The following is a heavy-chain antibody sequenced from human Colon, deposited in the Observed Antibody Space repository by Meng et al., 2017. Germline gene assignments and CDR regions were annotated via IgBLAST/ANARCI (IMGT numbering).Heavy chain of an antibody. CDR3: TRASGSTYYKRPCAY. J-gene: IGHJ4*02. CDR2: IKQDGSEK. D-gene: IGHD3-3*01. CDR1: GFTFSSYW. V-gene: IGHV3-7*01. Sequence: GESLKISCAASGFTFSSYWMSWVRQAPGKGLEWVANIKQDGSEKYYVDSVKGRFTISRDNAKNSLYLQMNSLRDEDTAVYYCTRASGSTYYKRPCAYWGQGTLVTGAS.